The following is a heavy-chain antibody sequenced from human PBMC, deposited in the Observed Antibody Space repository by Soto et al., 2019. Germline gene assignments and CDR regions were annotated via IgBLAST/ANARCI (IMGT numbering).Heavy chain of an antibody. J-gene: IGHJ4*02. CDR2: ITAYNANR. CDR3: ARIRRVGYCDGPGCLEGSNFDY. V-gene: IGHV1-18*01. CDR1: GYSFITYG. Sequence: QVQLVQSGAEVKKPGASVKVSCTASGYSFITYGIIWVRQAPGQGLEWMGWITAYNANRKYAQNVQGRVTMTTDKATTTAYMELRSLRSDDTAVYYCARIRRVGYCDGPGCLEGSNFDYWGQGTLVTVSS. D-gene: IGHD2-15*01.